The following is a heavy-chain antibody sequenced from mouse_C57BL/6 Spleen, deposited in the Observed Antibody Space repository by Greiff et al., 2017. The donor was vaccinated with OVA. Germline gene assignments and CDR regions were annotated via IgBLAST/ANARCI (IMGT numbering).Heavy chain of an antibody. J-gene: IGHJ3*01. V-gene: IGHV1-69*01. CDR1: GYTFTSYW. D-gene: IGHD2-4*01. CDR3: ARGNYDYDGAWFAY. Sequence: QVQLQQPGAELVMPGASVKLSCKASGYTFTSYWMHWVKQRPGQGLEWIGEIDPSDSYTNYNQKFKGKSTLTVDKSSSTAYMQLSSLTSEDFAVYYCARGNYDYDGAWFAYWGQGTLVTVSA. CDR2: IDPSDSYT.